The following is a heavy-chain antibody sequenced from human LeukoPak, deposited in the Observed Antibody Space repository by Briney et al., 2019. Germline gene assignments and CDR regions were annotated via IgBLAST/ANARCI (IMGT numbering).Heavy chain of an antibody. J-gene: IGHJ4*02. CDR3: ARLRGGGYAFDY. Sequence: SETLSLTCTVSGGSISSYYWSWIRQPPGKGLEWIGYIYYSGSTNYNPSLKSRVTISVDTSKNRFSLKLSSVTAADTAVYYCARLRGGGYAFDYWGQGTLVTVSS. D-gene: IGHD5-12*01. V-gene: IGHV4-59*08. CDR2: IYYSGST. CDR1: GGSISSYY.